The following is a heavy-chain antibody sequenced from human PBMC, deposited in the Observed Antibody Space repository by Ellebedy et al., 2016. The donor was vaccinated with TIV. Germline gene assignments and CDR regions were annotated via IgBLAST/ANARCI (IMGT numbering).Heavy chain of an antibody. V-gene: IGHV3-23*01. CDR1: GFTFSSYA. CDR3: AKLGFDILTGSGGMDV. D-gene: IGHD3-9*01. CDR2: ISGNGEYT. J-gene: IGHJ6*02. Sequence: GESLKISCAASGFTFSSYAMSWVRQAPGKGLDWVSLISGNGEYTYYADSVKGRLTISRDNSMDTLYLQMNSLGVGDTAIYYCAKLGFDILTGSGGMDVWGQGTTVTVSS.